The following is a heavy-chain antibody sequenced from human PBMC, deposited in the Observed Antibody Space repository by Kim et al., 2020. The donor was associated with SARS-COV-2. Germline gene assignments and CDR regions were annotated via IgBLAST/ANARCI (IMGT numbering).Heavy chain of an antibody. Sequence: QKFQGRVTMTRDTSTSTVYMELSSLRSEDTAVYYCARDGGDGYKFSDFDYWGQGTLVTVSS. J-gene: IGHJ4*02. CDR3: ARDGGDGYKFSDFDY. D-gene: IGHD3-16*01. V-gene: IGHV1-46*01.